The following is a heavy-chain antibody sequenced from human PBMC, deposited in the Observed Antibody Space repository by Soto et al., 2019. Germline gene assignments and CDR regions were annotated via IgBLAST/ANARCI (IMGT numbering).Heavy chain of an antibody. CDR1: GGTFSSYA. J-gene: IGHJ6*02. V-gene: IGHV1-69*13. CDR2: IIPIFGTA. D-gene: IGHD3-22*01. CDR3: ARGINYYDSSGYYYPDPYGMDV. Sequence: SVKVSCKASGGTFSSYAISWVRQAPGQGLEWMGGIIPIFGTANYAQKFQGRVTITADESTSTAYMELSSLRSEDTAVYYCARGINYYDSSGYYYPDPYGMDVWGQGTTVTVSS.